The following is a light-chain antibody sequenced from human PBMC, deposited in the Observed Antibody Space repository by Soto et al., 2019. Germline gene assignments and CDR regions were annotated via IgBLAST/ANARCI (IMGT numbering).Light chain of an antibody. Sequence: EIVLTQSPGTLSLSPGERATLSCRASQSVSSSYLAWYQQKPGQAPRLLISGASSRATGIPDKFSGSGSGTAFTLTISRLEPEDFAVYYCQQYGSSPRAFGQGTKVDI. CDR3: QQYGSSPRA. V-gene: IGKV3-20*01. J-gene: IGKJ1*01. CDR1: QSVSSSY. CDR2: GAS.